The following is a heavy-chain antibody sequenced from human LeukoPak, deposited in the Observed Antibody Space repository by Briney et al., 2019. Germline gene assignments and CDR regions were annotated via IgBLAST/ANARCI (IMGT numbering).Heavy chain of an antibody. J-gene: IGHJ3*02. V-gene: IGHV6-1*01. Sequence: SQALSLTCAISGDSVSSNSVAWNWIRQSPSRGLEWLGRAYYRSKWYNDYAVSVKSRITINPDTSKNQFSLQLNSVTPEDTAVYYCARKLQGRAFDIWGQGTMVTVSS. CDR2: AYYRSKWYN. D-gene: IGHD4-11*01. CDR3: ARKLQGRAFDI. CDR1: GDSVSSNSVA.